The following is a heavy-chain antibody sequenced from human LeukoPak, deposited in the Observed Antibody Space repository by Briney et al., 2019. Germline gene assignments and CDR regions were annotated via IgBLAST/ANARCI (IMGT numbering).Heavy chain of an antibody. J-gene: IGHJ3*02. CDR2: LYYSGST. D-gene: IGHD3-10*01. CDR3: ARGGSGISNAFDI. CDR1: GGSISSYY. V-gene: IGHV4-59*01. Sequence: SETLSLTCSVSGGSISSYYWSWIRQPPGKGLEWIGYLYYSGSTNSNPSLKSRVTMSVDTSKNQFSLKLRSVTAADTAVYYCARGGSGISNAFDIWGQGIMVTVSS.